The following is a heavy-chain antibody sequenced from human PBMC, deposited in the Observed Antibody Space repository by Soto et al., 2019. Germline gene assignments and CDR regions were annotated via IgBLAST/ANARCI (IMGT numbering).Heavy chain of an antibody. V-gene: IGHV3-11*06. CDR3: ASQVVVPAYYGMDV. CDR2: INDNGRYT. J-gene: IGHJ6*02. D-gene: IGHD2-2*01. Sequence: QVQLVESGGGLVQPGGSLRLSCAASGFIFSDYYMNWIRQAPGKGLEWVSYINDNGRYTNYADSVKGRFTISRDNAKNSLYLQMNSLSADDTAVYYCASQVVVPAYYGMDVWGQGTRVTVSS. CDR1: GFIFSDYY.